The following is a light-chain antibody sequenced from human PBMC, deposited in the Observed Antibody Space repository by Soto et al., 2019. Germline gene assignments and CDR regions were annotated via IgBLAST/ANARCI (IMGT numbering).Light chain of an antibody. CDR3: AAWDDSLSGPV. Sequence: QPVLTQPPSASGTPGQRVTISCSGSSSNIGSNYVYWYQHLPGTAPKLLIYRNNQRPSGVPDRFSGSKSGTSASLAVSGLRSEDEADYYCAAWDDSLSGPVFGGGTKVTVL. CDR1: SSNIGSNY. J-gene: IGLJ2*01. V-gene: IGLV1-47*01. CDR2: RNN.